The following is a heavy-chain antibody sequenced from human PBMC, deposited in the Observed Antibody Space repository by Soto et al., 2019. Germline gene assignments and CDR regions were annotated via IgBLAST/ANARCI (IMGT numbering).Heavy chain of an antibody. CDR2: IKKDGSEE. J-gene: IGHJ4*02. V-gene: IGHV3-7*01. D-gene: IGHD3-9*01. CDR3: ATSSDTGYIFDF. Sequence: GGSLRLSRAASGFAFSTYWMGWVRQAPGQGLEWAANIKKDGSEEYYVDSVKGRFTISRDSAKNSLYLQMNSLRAEDTAVYYCATSSDTGYIFDFWGQGTLVTVSS. CDR1: GFAFSTYW.